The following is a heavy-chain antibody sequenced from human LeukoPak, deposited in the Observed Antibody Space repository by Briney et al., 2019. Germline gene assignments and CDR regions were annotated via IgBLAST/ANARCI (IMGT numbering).Heavy chain of an antibody. CDR3: ASYCSSTSCYELDP. J-gene: IGHJ5*02. Sequence: KPSETLSLTCAVYGGSFSGYYWSWIRQPPGKGLEWIGEINHSGSTNYNPSLKSRVTISVDTFKNQFSLKLSSVTAADTAVYYRASYCSSTSCYELDPWGQGTLVTVSS. D-gene: IGHD2-2*01. V-gene: IGHV4-34*01. CDR2: INHSGST. CDR1: GGSFSGYY.